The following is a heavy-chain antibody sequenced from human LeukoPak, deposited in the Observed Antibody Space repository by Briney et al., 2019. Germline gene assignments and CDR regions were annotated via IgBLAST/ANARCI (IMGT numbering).Heavy chain of an antibody. CDR1: GGSISRYY. Sequence: SETLSLTCTVSGGSISRYYWSWIRQPPGKGLEWIGYIYYSGSTNYNPSLKSRVTISVDTSKNQFSLKLSSVTAADTAVYYCARDGCSSTSCGGPLTGWFDPWGQGTLVTVSS. J-gene: IGHJ5*02. CDR3: ARDGCSSTSCGGPLTGWFDP. V-gene: IGHV4-59*01. CDR2: IYYSGST. D-gene: IGHD2-2*01.